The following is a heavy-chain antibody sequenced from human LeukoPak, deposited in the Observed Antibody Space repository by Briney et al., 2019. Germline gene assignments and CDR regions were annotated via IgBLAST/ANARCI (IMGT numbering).Heavy chain of an antibody. CDR1: GFTFSSYW. J-gene: IGHJ3*02. CDR3: ARDPDDAFDI. Sequence: PGGSLRLSCAASGFTFSSYWMHWVRQAPGNGLVWVSRINSDGSSTSYADSVKGRFTISRDNAKNTLYLQMNSLRAEDTAVYYCARDPDDAFDIWGQGTMVTVSS. V-gene: IGHV3-74*01. CDR2: INSDGSST.